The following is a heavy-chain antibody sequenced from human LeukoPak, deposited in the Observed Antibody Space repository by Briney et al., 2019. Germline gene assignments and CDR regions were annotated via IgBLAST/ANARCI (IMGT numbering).Heavy chain of an antibody. D-gene: IGHD1-26*01. J-gene: IGHJ4*02. Sequence: ASVKVSCKVSGYTLTELSMHWVRQAPGKGLEWMGGFDPEDGETIYAQKFQGRVTMTEDTSTDTAYMELSSLRSEDTAVYYCATGTGRIVGAGRFPDYWGQGTLVTVSS. CDR2: FDPEDGET. V-gene: IGHV1-24*01. CDR1: GYTLTELS. CDR3: ATGTGRIVGAGRFPDY.